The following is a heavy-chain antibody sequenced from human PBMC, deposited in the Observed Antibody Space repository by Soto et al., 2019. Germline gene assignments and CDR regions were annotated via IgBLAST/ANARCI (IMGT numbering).Heavy chain of an antibody. CDR2: ISSSSTYI. CDR1: GFTFSSYP. J-gene: IGHJ6*03. Sequence: GGSLRLSCAASGFTFSSYPMNWVRQAPGKGLEWVSSISSSSTYIYYADSVKGRFTISRDNAKNSLHLQMNSLRAEDTAVYYCARDATPNPYYMDVWGKGTTVTVSS. V-gene: IGHV3-21*01. CDR3: ARDATPNPYYMDV. D-gene: IGHD2-15*01.